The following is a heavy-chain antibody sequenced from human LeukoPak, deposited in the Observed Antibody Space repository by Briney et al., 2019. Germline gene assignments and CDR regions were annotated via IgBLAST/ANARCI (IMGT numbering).Heavy chain of an antibody. CDR1: GASISSYY. D-gene: IGHD3-16*02. Sequence: SETLSLTCTVSGASISSYYWSWIRQPPGKGLEWIGYIYYSGSTNHNPSLKRRVTISVDTSKNQFSLKLSSVTAADTAVYYCAGGRPGGARLGELSSWGQGILATVSS. J-gene: IGHJ5*02. CDR2: IYYSGST. CDR3: AGGRPGGARLGELSS. V-gene: IGHV4-59*01.